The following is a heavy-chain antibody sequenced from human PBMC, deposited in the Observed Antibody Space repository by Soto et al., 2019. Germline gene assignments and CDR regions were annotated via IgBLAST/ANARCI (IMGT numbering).Heavy chain of an antibody. J-gene: IGHJ5*02. V-gene: IGHV2-26*01. CDR3: ARTDDGGRSLTPAGWFYA. CDR1: GFSLSNGRRG. CDR2: IFSNDEK. Sequence: QVTLKESGPVLVKPTETLTLTCTVSGFSLSNGRRGVSWIRQPPGKALEWLAHIFSNDEKRFNTSLKSRLSISNDTSKSQVVLIMTNMDPVDTATDYCARTDDGGRSLTPAGWFYAWGQGTLVTVSS. D-gene: IGHD2-15*01.